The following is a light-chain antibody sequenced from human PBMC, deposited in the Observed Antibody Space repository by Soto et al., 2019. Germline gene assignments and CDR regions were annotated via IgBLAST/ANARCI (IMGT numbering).Light chain of an antibody. J-gene: IGLJ1*01. V-gene: IGLV1-40*01. Sequence: QSVLTQPPSVSGAPGQRGTISFTGSGSNIGAGYDVHWYQQLPGTAPKLLIFANINRPSGVPDRFSGSKSGTSASLAITGLRAEDEADYYCQSYDSSPSGYVFGTGTKVTVL. CDR3: QSYDSSPSGYV. CDR1: GSNIGAGYD. CDR2: ANI.